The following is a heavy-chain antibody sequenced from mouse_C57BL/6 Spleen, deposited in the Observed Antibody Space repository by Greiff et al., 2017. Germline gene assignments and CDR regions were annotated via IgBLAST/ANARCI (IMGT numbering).Heavy chain of an antibody. V-gene: IGHV5-4*01. CDR3: ASLLYYGSSEVYAMDY. CDR1: GFTFSSYA. J-gene: IGHJ4*01. D-gene: IGHD1-1*01. CDR2: ISDGGSYT. Sequence: EVQGVESGGGLVKPVGSLKLSCAASGFTFSSYAMSWVRQTPEKRLEWVATISDGGSYTYYPDNVKGRFTISRDNAKNNLYLQMSHLKSEDTAMYYCASLLYYGSSEVYAMDYWGQGTSVTVSS.